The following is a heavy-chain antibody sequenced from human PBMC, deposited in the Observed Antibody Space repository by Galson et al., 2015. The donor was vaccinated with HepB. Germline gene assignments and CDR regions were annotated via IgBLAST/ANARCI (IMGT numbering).Heavy chain of an antibody. Sequence: SLRLSCAASGFTFSSYAMHWVRQAPGKGLEWVAVISYDGSNKYYADSVKGRFTISRDNSENTLYLQMNSLRAEDTAVYYCARGRESGSYSGFDYWGQGTLVTVSS. CDR2: ISYDGSNK. CDR1: GFTFSSYA. V-gene: IGHV3-30-3*01. D-gene: IGHD1-26*01. CDR3: ARGRESGSYSGFDY. J-gene: IGHJ4*02.